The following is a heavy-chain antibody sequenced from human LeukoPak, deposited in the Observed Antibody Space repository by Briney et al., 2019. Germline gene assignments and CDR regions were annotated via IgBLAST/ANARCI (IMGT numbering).Heavy chain of an antibody. D-gene: IGHD3-9*01. V-gene: IGHV1-18*01. CDR3: ASSRTGGDILTGFLSLVYYYGMDV. CDR1: GGTFSSYA. CDR2: ISAYNGNT. Sequence: ASVKVSCKASGGTFSSYAISWVRQAPGQGLEWMGWISAYNGNTNYAQKLQGRVTMTTDTSTSTAYMELRSLRSDDTAVYYCASSRTGGDILTGFLSLVYYYGMDVWGQGTTVTVSS. J-gene: IGHJ6*02.